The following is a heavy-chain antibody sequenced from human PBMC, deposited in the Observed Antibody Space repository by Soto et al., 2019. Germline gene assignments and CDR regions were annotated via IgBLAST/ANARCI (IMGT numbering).Heavy chain of an antibody. D-gene: IGHD6-19*01. CDR2: IYYSVST. V-gene: IGHV4-59*01. Sequence: SETLSLTCTVSGGSISSYYWSWIRLPPGKGLEWIGYIYYSVSTKYNPSLKSRVTISEDTSKNQFSLKLSSVTAADTAVYYCAIGYSSGWYRYWGQGTLVTVSS. CDR1: GGSISSYY. J-gene: IGHJ4*02. CDR3: AIGYSSGWYRY.